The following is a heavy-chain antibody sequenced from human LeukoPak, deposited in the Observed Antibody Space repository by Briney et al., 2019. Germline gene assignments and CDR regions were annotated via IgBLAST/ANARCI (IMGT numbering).Heavy chain of an antibody. Sequence: ASVKVSCKASGYTFTGYYMHWVRQAPGQGLEWMGWINPNSGGTNYAQKFQGGVTMTRDTSISTAYMELSRLRSDDTAVYYCARDVRKSSGWYGGGYWGQGTLVTVSS. J-gene: IGHJ4*02. CDR3: ARDVRKSSGWYGGGY. D-gene: IGHD6-19*01. CDR1: GYTFTGYY. V-gene: IGHV1-2*02. CDR2: INPNSGGT.